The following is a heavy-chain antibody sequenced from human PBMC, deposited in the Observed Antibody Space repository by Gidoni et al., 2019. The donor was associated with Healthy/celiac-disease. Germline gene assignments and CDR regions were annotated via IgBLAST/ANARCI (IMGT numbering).Heavy chain of an antibody. CDR1: GGTFSSYA. Sequence: QVQLVQSGAEVKKPGSSVKVSCKASGGTFSSYAISWVRQAPGPGLEWMGGIIPIFGTANYAQKFQGRVTITADESTSTAYMELSSLRSEDTAVYYCAREREEDTAMSASFDYWGQGTLVTVSS. V-gene: IGHV1-69*01. CDR2: IIPIFGTA. J-gene: IGHJ4*02. D-gene: IGHD5-18*01. CDR3: AREREEDTAMSASFDY.